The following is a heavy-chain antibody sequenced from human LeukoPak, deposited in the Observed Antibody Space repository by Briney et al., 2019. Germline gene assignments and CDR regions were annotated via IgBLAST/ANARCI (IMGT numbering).Heavy chain of an antibody. CDR2: ISGSGGRT. Sequence: PGGSLRLSCAASGFTFSSYGMSWVRQAPGKGLEWVSAISGSGGRTHYADSVKGRFTISRDNSKNTLYLQMNSLRAEDTAIYYCAKSGAAVSDYWGQGTLVTVSS. D-gene: IGHD6-25*01. CDR1: GFTFSSYG. CDR3: AKSGAAVSDY. J-gene: IGHJ4*02. V-gene: IGHV3-23*01.